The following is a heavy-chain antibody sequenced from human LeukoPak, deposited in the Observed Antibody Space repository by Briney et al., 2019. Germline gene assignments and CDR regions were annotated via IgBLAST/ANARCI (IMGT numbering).Heavy chain of an antibody. Sequence: ASVKVTCKASGYTFTGYYMHWVRQAPGQGLEWMGWINPNSGGTNYAQKFQGRVTMTRDTSISTAYMELSRLRSDDTAVYYCARRPGYDILTGHYDPWGQGTLVTVSS. CDR1: GYTFTGYY. CDR3: ARRPGYDILTGHYDP. CDR2: INPNSGGT. D-gene: IGHD3-9*01. V-gene: IGHV1-2*02. J-gene: IGHJ5*02.